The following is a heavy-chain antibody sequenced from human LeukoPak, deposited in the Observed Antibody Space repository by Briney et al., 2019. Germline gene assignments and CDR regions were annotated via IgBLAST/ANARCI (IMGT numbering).Heavy chain of an antibody. D-gene: IGHD4-23*01. CDR2: IRYGGHT. Sequence: TSETLSLTCSVSGGAISTGSFFWGWIRQPPEKGLEWIGSIRYGGHTIYNPSFESRVTISIDRSQIQFSLNLDSVTAADTAVYYCLRQAHDYGGPRRFDYWGQGALVTVSS. CDR1: GGAISTGSFF. V-gene: IGHV4-39*01. J-gene: IGHJ4*02. CDR3: LRQAHDYGGPRRFDY.